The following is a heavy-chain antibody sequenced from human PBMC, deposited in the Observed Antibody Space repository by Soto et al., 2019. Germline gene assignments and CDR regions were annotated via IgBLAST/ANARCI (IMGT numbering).Heavy chain of an antibody. V-gene: IGHV1-18*01. CDR2: ISAYNGNT. Sequence: QVQLVQSGAEVKKPGSSVKVSCKASGYTFSSYGISWVRQAPGQGLEWMGWISAYNGNTMYAQKVQGRVTMTTDTSTSTGYMELMSLRSDDTAVYYCARREVGTTLDVDYWGQGTLVTVSS. CDR1: GYTFSSYG. J-gene: IGHJ4*02. CDR3: ARREVGTTLDVDY. D-gene: IGHD1-26*01.